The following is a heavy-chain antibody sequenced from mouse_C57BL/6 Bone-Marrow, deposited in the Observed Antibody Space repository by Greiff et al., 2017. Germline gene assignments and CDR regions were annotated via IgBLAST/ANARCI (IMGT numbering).Heavy chain of an antibody. CDR1: GFTFSSYA. CDR3: AREGLLREGFAY. D-gene: IGHD1-1*01. Sequence: EVKLMESGGGLVKPGGSLKLSCAASGFTFSSYAMSWVRQTPEKRLEWVATISDGGSYTYYPDNVKGRFTISRYNAKNNLYLQMSHLKSEDTAMYYCAREGLLREGFAYWGQGTLVTVSA. V-gene: IGHV5-4*01. J-gene: IGHJ3*01. CDR2: ISDGGSYT.